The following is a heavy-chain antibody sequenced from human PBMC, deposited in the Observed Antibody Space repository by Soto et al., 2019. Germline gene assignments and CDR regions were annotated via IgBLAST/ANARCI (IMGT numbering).Heavy chain of an antibody. D-gene: IGHD3-10*01. CDR2: IIPILGIA. V-gene: IGHV1-69*02. Sequence: QVQLVQSGAEVKKPGSSVKVSCKASGGTFSSYTISWVRQAPGQGLEWMGRIIPILGIANYAQKFQGRVTITADKATSKAYMELRSLRSEDTAVYYCAFGENWAYWGQGTLVTVSS. CDR3: AFGENWAY. CDR1: GGTFSSYT. J-gene: IGHJ4*02.